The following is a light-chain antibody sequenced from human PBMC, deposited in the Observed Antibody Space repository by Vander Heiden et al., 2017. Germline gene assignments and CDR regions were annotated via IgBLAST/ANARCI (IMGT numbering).Light chain of an antibody. Sequence: SVLTQPPPVSAAPGQRVTISCSGSSSNIGNNYVSWYQQLPGTAPKLLIFDNNKRPSGIPDRFSGSKSGTSATLGITGLQTGDEAGYYCGTWDNSLRAEVFGGGTELTVL. CDR1: SSNIGNNY. J-gene: IGLJ2*01. CDR2: DNN. V-gene: IGLV1-51*01. CDR3: GTWDNSLRAEV.